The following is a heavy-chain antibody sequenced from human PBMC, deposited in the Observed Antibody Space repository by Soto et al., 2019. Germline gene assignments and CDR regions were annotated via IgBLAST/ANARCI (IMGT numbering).Heavy chain of an antibody. Sequence: QVQLVESGGGVVQPGRSLRLSCAASGFTFSTYAMHWVRQAPGKGLEWVAVISYDGSNKYYADSVKGRFTISRDNSKNSLYLEMNSLRAEDTAVYYCARGGRRYYYDSSGYYYGMGFDYWGQGTLVTVSS. CDR2: ISYDGSNK. CDR1: GFTFSTYA. CDR3: ARGGRRYYYDSSGYYYGMGFDY. V-gene: IGHV3-30-3*01. J-gene: IGHJ4*02. D-gene: IGHD3-22*01.